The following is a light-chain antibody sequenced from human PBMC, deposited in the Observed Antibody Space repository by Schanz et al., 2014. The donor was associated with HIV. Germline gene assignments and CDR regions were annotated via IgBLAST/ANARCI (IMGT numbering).Light chain of an antibody. CDR1: SGHSTYI. V-gene: IGLV4-60*03. Sequence: QLVLTQTSSASASLGSSVKVTCTLSSGHSTYIIAGHQHLPGKAPRYLMKLEGNGRYDKGTGIPARFSGSSSGADRYLTISNLQSEDEADYYCETWDRNTRVFGGGTKVTVL. J-gene: IGLJ3*02. CDR3: ETWDRNTRV. CDR2: LEGNGRY.